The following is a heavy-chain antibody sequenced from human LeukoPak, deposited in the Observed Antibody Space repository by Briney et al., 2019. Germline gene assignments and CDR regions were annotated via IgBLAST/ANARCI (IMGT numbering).Heavy chain of an antibody. V-gene: IGHV3-23*01. CDR2: ISGSGGST. CDR3: AKMGGTQGFGY. CDR1: GFTFTSYA. Sequence: GGSLRLSCAASGFTFTSYAMSWDRHPPEEGLEWVLGISGSGGSTYYADSVKGRFTNARDNSKNTLYLQMNSLRAEDTALYSCAKMGGTQGFGYWGRGTLVTVSS. J-gene: IGHJ2*01. D-gene: IGHD1-26*01.